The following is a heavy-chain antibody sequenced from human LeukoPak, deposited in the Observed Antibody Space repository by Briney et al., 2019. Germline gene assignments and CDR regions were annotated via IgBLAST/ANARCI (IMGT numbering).Heavy chain of an antibody. Sequence: SVKVSCKASGGTFRSYAISWVRQAPGQGLEWMGGIIPIFGTANYAQKFQGRVTITADESTSTAYMELSSLRSEDTAVYYCARLEITTVTTSDYWGQGTLVTVSS. CDR1: GGTFRSYA. V-gene: IGHV1-69*13. CDR3: ARLEITTVTTSDY. J-gene: IGHJ4*02. D-gene: IGHD4-17*01. CDR2: IIPIFGTA.